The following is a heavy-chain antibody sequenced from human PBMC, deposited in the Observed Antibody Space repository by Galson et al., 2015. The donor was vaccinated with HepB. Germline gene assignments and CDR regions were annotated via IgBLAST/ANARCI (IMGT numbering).Heavy chain of an antibody. J-gene: IGHJ4*02. CDR1: GFTFSSYA. Sequence: SLRLSCAASGFTFSSYAMSWVRQAPGKGLEWVSAISGSGGSTYYADSVKGRFTISRDNSKNTLYLQMNSLRAEDTAVYYCAKHLRYCSGGSCYSGSFDYWGQGTLVTVSS. V-gene: IGHV3-23*01. D-gene: IGHD2-15*01. CDR2: ISGSGGST. CDR3: AKHLRYCSGGSCYSGSFDY.